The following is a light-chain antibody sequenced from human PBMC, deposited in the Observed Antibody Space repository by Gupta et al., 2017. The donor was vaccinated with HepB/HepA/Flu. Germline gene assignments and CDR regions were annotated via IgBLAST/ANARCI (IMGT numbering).Light chain of an antibody. CDR3: QQYGSSPRT. V-gene: IGKV3-20*01. CDR2: GGS. J-gene: IGKJ1*01. CDR1: QNINSNF. Sequence: IVLTQSPGTLSLSPGERATLSCRASQNINSNFLAWYQQKPGQAPRLLIYGGSSRATGIPDRFSGSGSGTDFTLTISGLEPEDFAVYYCQQYGSSPRTFGQGTKVEIK.